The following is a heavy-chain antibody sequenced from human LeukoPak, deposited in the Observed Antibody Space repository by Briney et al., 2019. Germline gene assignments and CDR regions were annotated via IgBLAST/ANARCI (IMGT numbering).Heavy chain of an antibody. D-gene: IGHD5-12*01. Sequence: PSETLSLTCTVSGGSISSGGYYWSWIRQHPGKGLEWIGYIYYSGSTYYNPSLKSRVTISVDTSKNQFSLKLSSVTAADTAVYYCARGGVGWFDPWGQGTLVTVSS. V-gene: IGHV4-31*03. CDR2: IYYSGST. J-gene: IGHJ5*02. CDR1: GGSISSGGYY. CDR3: ARGGVGWFDP.